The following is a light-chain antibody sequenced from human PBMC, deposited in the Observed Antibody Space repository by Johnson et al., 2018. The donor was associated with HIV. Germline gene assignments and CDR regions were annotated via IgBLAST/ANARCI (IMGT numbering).Light chain of an antibody. CDR3: GTWDGSLSAGAV. Sequence: QSVLTQPPSVSAAPGQKVTISCSGSSSNIGNNYVSWYQQLPGTAPKLLIYDNNKRPSGIPDRSSGTKSGTSATLGITGLQTGDEADYYCGTWDGSLSAGAVFGTGTKFTVL. V-gene: IGLV1-51*01. J-gene: IGLJ1*01. CDR1: SSNIGNNY. CDR2: DNN.